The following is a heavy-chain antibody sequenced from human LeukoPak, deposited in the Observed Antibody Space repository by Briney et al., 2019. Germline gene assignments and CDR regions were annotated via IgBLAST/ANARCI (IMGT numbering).Heavy chain of an antibody. CDR1: GGTFSSYA. D-gene: IGHD3-3*01. Sequence: SVKVSCKASGGTFSSYAISWVRHAPGQGLEWMGGIIPIFGTANYAQKFQGRVTITADESTSTAYMELSSLRSEDTAVYYCSRGGFGVVPDRYYFDYWGQGTLVTVSS. V-gene: IGHV1-69*01. CDR2: IIPIFGTA. J-gene: IGHJ4*02. CDR3: SRGGFGVVPDRYYFDY.